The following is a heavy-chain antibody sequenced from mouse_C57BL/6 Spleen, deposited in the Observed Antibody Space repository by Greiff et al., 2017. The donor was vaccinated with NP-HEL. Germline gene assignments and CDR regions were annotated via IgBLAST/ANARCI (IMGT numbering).Heavy chain of an antibody. Sequence: QVQLQQPGAELVRPGSSVKLSCKASGYTFTSYWMHWVKQRPIQGLEWIGNIDPSDSETHYNQKFKDKATLTVDKSSSTAYMQLSSLTSEDDAVFYCAKGGVYDSLACWGQGTLVTVSA. CDR2: IDPSDSET. D-gene: IGHD2-4*01. V-gene: IGHV1-52*01. J-gene: IGHJ3*01. CDR1: GYTFTSYW. CDR3: AKGGVYDSLAC.